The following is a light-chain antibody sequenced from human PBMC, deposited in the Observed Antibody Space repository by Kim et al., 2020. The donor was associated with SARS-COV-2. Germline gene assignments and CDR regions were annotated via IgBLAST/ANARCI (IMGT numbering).Light chain of an antibody. J-gene: IGKJ5*01. CDR3: QQYNNWPPIT. CDR1: QSVSSN. V-gene: IGKV3D-15*03. Sequence: SPGERATLSGRASQSVSSNLAWYQQKPGQAPRLLIYGASIRATGIPARFSGSGSGTEFTLTISILQSEDFAVYYCQQYNNWPPITFGQGTRLEIK. CDR2: GAS.